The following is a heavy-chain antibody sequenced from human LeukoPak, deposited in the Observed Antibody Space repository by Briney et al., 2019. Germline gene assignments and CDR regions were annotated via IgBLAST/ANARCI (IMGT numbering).Heavy chain of an antibody. J-gene: IGHJ4*02. CDR2: IYYSGST. Sequence: SETLSPTCTVSGGSISSGDYYWSWIRQPPGKGLEWIGYIYYSGSTYYNPSLKSRVTISVDTSKNQFSLKLSSVTAADTAVYYCARGGIAAADYWGQGTLVTVSS. CDR3: ARGGIAAADY. CDR1: GGSISSGDYY. D-gene: IGHD6-13*01. V-gene: IGHV4-30-4*08.